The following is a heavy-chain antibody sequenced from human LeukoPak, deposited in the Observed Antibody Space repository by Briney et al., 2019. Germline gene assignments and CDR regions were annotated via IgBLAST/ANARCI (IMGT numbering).Heavy chain of an antibody. Sequence: ASVKVSCKASGYTFTGYYMHWVRQAPGQGLEWMGWINPNSGGTNYAQKFQGRVTMTRDTSISTAYMELSSLRSDDTAVYYCASRGERSSWTFDYWGQGTLVTVSS. CDR3: ASRGERSSWTFDY. D-gene: IGHD6-13*01. CDR2: INPNSGGT. J-gene: IGHJ4*02. CDR1: GYTFTGYY. V-gene: IGHV1-2*02.